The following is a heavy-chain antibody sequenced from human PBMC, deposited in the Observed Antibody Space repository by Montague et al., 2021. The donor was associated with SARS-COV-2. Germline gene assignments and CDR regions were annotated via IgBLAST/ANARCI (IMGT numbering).Heavy chain of an antibody. CDR1: GGSISSSSYY. V-gene: IGHV4-39*01. J-gene: IGHJ3*02. CDR3: ARQGLAGITIFGVVTPRGGFDI. D-gene: IGHD3-3*01. Sequence: SETLSLTCTVSGGSISSSSYYWSWIRQPPGKGLEWIGSHYYSGSNYSTPSLKSRVTISADTSKNQFSLNLSSVTAADTDVYYCARQGLAGITIFGVVTPRGGFDIWGQGTMVTVSS. CDR2: HYYSGSN.